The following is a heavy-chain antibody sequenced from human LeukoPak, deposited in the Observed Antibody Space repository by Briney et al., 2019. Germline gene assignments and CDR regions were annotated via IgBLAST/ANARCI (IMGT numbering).Heavy chain of an antibody. CDR1: GGTFSSYA. CDR3: ARDGEDIAVAGTNYFDY. CDR2: IIPIFGTA. J-gene: IGHJ4*02. V-gene: IGHV1-69*13. D-gene: IGHD6-19*01. Sequence: ASVKVSCKASGGTFSSYAISWVRHAPGQGLDWMGGIIPIFGTANYAQKFQGRVTITADESTSTAYMELSSLRSEDTAVYYCARDGEDIAVAGTNYFDYWGQGTLVTVSS.